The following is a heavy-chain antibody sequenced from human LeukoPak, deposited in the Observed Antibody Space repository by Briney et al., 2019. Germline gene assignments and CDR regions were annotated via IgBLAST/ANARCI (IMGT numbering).Heavy chain of an antibody. J-gene: IGHJ5*02. V-gene: IGHV3-66*02. D-gene: IGHD3-22*01. CDR1: GFTVSSNY. Sequence: GGSLRLSCAASGFTVSSNYMSWVRQAPGKGLEWVSVIYSGGSTYYADSVKGRFTISRDNSKNTLYLQMNSLRAEDTAVYYCARHYYDSGGYPNGDRWFDPWGQGTLVTVSS. CDR3: ARHYYDSGGYPNGDRWFDP. CDR2: IYSGGST.